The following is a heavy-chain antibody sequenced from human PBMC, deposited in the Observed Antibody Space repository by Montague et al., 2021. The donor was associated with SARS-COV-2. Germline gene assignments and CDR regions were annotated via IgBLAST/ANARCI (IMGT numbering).Heavy chain of an antibody. Sequence: SETLSLTCSVSGGSISSDYLSWIWQSPGKGLERIGYIYYRGTTNYNPSLKSRVTFSVDTSKNQFSLKLISVTDADTAVYFCAREDRWNWFDPWGQGVLVTVSS. CDR3: AREDRWNWFDP. CDR2: IYYRGTT. D-gene: IGHD5-24*01. CDR1: GGSISSDY. V-gene: IGHV4-59*01. J-gene: IGHJ5*02.